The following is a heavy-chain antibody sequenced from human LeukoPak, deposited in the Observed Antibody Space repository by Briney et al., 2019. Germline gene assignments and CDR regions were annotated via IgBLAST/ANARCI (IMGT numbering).Heavy chain of an antibody. CDR2: LSTGGTT. CDR1: GFTVNSNY. Sequence: GGSLRLSCAASGFTVNSNYMSWVRQAPGKGLEWVSVLSTGGTTYYADSVKGRFTISRDNSKNTLYLQMNSLRAEDTDVYYCGRGGDCVGDIRSPFDIWGQGTLVTVSS. V-gene: IGHV3-53*01. J-gene: IGHJ3*02. CDR3: GRGGDCVGDIRSPFDI. D-gene: IGHD3-10*01.